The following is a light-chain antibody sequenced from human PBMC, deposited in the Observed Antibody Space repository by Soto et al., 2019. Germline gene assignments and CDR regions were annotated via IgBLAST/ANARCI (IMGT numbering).Light chain of an antibody. CDR3: QTWGTGIQGV. CDR2: LNSDGSH. CDR1: SGHSSYA. J-gene: IGLJ2*01. V-gene: IGLV4-69*02. Sequence: QLVLTQSPSASASLGASVKLTCTLSSGHSSYAIAWHQQQPEKGPRYLMKLNSDGSHSKGDGIPDRFSGSSSGAERYLTSSSLQSEDEADYYCQTWGTGIQGVFGGGTQLTVL.